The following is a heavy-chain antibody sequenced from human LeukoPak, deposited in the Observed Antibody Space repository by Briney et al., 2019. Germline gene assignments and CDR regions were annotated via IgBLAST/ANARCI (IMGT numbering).Heavy chain of an antibody. J-gene: IGHJ5*02. CDR3: TTHCSSTSCYFSTIIGFDP. D-gene: IGHD2-2*01. CDR2: IESKTDGGTT. V-gene: IGHV3-15*04. CDR1: GFTFSNAW. Sequence: PGGSLRLSCAASGFTFSNAWMSWVRQAPGKGLEWVGRIESKTDGGTTDYAAPVKGRFTIPRDDSKNTLYLQMNSLKTEDTAVYYCTTHCSSTSCYFSTIIGFDPWGQGTLVTVSS.